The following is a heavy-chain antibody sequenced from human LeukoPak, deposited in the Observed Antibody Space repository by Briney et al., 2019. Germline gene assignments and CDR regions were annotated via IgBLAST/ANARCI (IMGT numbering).Heavy chain of an antibody. V-gene: IGHV3-33*01. CDR2: IYTDGSTK. CDR1: GFIFSNSG. D-gene: IGHD3-10*01. J-gene: IGHJ4*02. CDR3: ARNSGGRRYYFTE. Sequence: QAGGSLRLSCAASGFIFSNSGMHWVRQAPGKGLEWVTVIYTDGSTKYYADSVKGRFTISRDNSQNTLYLQMNSLRAEDTAVYYCARNSGGRRYYFTEWGQGTLVTVSS.